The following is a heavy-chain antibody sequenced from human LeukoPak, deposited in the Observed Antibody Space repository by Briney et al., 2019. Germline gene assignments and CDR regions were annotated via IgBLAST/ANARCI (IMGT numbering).Heavy chain of an antibody. V-gene: IGHV4-39*07. Sequence: SETLSLTCTVSGGSISSSSYYWGWIRQPPGKGLEWIGSIYYSGSTYYNPSLKSRVTISVDTSKNQLSLKLSSVTAADTAVYYCARGPGIAARLFGDYYYGMDVWGQGTTVTVSS. CDR2: IYYSGST. CDR1: GGSISSSSYY. J-gene: IGHJ6*02. D-gene: IGHD6-6*01. CDR3: ARGPGIAARLFGDYYYGMDV.